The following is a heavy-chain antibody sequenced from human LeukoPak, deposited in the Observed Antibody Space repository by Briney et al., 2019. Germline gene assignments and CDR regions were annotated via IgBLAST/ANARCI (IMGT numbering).Heavy chain of an antibody. J-gene: IGHJ4*02. CDR2: IYYSGST. CDR3: ARDVSGSIGY. D-gene: IGHD1-26*01. CDR1: GGSISSHY. V-gene: IGHV4-59*11. Sequence: SETLSLTCTVTGGSISSHYWSWIRQPPRKGLEWIGYIYYSGSTNYNPSLKSRVTISVDTSKNQFSLKLSSVTAADTVVDYGARDVSGSIGYWGQGTLVTVSS.